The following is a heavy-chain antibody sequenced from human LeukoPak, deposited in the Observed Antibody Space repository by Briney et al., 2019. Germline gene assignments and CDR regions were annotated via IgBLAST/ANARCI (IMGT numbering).Heavy chain of an antibody. D-gene: IGHD4-17*01. CDR2: ISYQGSNK. CDR3: ARGFSTVTTD. Sequence: GGSLRLSCAASGFTFNIYTMHWVRQAPGRGLEWVALISYQGSNKYYTYSVKGRFTISRDNSENTLYLQMNSLRAEDTAVYYCARGFSTVTTDWGQGTLVTVSS. V-gene: IGHV3-30-3*01. J-gene: IGHJ4*02. CDR1: GFTFNIYT.